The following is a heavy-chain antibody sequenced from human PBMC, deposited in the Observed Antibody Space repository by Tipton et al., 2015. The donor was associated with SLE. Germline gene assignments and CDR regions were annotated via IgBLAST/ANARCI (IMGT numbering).Heavy chain of an antibody. CDR3: ASVSGYSYGLLDY. D-gene: IGHD5-18*01. CDR1: GGSFSGYY. J-gene: IGHJ4*02. CDR2: INHSGST. V-gene: IGHV4-34*01. Sequence: TLSLTCAVYGGSFSGYYWGWIRQPPGKGLEWIGEINHSGSTNYNPSLKSRVTISVDTSKNQFSLKLSSVTAADTAVYYCASVSGYSYGLLDYWGQGTLVTVSS.